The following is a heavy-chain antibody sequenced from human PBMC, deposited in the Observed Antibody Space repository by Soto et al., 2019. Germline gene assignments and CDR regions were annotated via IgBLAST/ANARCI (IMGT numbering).Heavy chain of an antibody. J-gene: IGHJ6*02. Sequence: PGESLKISCKGSGYRFTTYWIAWVRQMPGKGLGWMGIIYPGDSDTRYSPSFQGQVTISXGXXXXTXYXQXXXLKAXDTAMYYCASSAGIYYYGMDVWGQGTTVTVS. CDR1: GYRFTTYW. D-gene: IGHD1-26*01. CDR2: IYPGDSDT. V-gene: IGHV5-51*01. CDR3: ASSAGIYYYGMDV.